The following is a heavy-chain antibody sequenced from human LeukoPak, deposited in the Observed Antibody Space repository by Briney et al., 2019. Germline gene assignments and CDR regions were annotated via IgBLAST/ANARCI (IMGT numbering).Heavy chain of an antibody. CDR1: GGSISSYC. CDR3: ARAGKQWLVFDY. Sequence: PSETLSLTCTVSGGSISSYCWSWIRQPPGKGLEWIGYIYYSGSTNYNPSLKSRVTISVDTSKNQFSLKLSSVTAADTAVYYCARAGKQWLVFDYWGQGTLVTVSS. D-gene: IGHD6-19*01. CDR2: IYYSGST. V-gene: IGHV4-59*01. J-gene: IGHJ4*02.